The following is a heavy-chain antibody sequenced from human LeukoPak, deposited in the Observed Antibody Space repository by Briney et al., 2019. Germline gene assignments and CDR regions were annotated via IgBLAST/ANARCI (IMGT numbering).Heavy chain of an antibody. Sequence: SETLSLTCTVSGGSINSYYWSWIRQPPGKGLEWIGYIYYSGSTNYNPSLKSRVTISVDKSKNQFSLKLSSVTAADTAVYYCARALGYCSGGSCQLHYFDYWGQGTLVTVSS. CDR2: IYYSGST. D-gene: IGHD2-15*01. CDR1: GGSINSYY. V-gene: IGHV4-59*12. J-gene: IGHJ4*02. CDR3: ARALGYCSGGSCQLHYFDY.